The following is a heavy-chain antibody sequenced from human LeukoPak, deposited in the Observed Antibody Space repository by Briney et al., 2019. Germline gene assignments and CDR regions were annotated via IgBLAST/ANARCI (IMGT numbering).Heavy chain of an antibody. Sequence: GGSLRLSCAASGFTFSTYAMTWVRQALGKGLEWVAYIQYDRTNEQYAHSVKGRFRISRDNSNNILYLQMNSLRTEDTAVYYCAKDRCSNGIGCYYYYMEVWGKGTTVTISS. CDR1: GFTFSTYA. CDR2: IQYDRTNE. CDR3: AKDRCSNGIGCYYYYMEV. D-gene: IGHD2-8*01. V-gene: IGHV3-30*02. J-gene: IGHJ6*03.